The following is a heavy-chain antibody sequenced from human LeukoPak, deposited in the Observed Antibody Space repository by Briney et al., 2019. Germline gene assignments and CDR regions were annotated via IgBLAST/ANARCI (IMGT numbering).Heavy chain of an antibody. D-gene: IGHD3-16*01. CDR3: ARGSLRLGELLYYYYGMDV. CDR2: MNPNSGNT. V-gene: IGHV1-8*01. Sequence: ASVKLSCKASGYTFTSYDINWVRQATGQGLEWMGWMNPNSGNTGYAQKFQGRVTMTRNTSISTAYMELSSLRSEDTAVYYCARGSLRLGELLYYYYGMDVWGQGTTVTVSS. J-gene: IGHJ6*02. CDR1: GYTFTSYD.